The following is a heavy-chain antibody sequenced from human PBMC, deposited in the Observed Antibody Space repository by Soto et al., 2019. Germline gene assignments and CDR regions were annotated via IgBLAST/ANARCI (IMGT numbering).Heavy chain of an antibody. V-gene: IGHV4-59*01. CDR2: IYYSGST. CDR3: ARSRLGGVIALYYFDY. J-gene: IGHJ4*02. Sequence: PSETLSLTCTVSGGSISSYYWSWIRQPPGKGLEWIGYIYYSGSTNYNPSLKSRVTISVDTPKNQFSLKLSSVTAADTAVYYCARSRLGGVIALYYFDYWGQGTLVTVSS. D-gene: IGHD3-16*02. CDR1: GGSISSYY.